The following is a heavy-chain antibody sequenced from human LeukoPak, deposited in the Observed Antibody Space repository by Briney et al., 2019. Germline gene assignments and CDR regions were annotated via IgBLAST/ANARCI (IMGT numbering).Heavy chain of an antibody. CDR2: INHSGST. J-gene: IGHJ6*03. Sequence: PSETLSLTCAVYGGSFSGYYWSWIRQPPGKGLEWIGEINHSGSTNYNPSLKSRVTISVDTSKNQFSLKLSTVTAADTAVYYCARTPEAHSWQTRYYSYYMDVWGKGTTVTVS. CDR3: ARTPEAHSWQTRYYSYYMDV. D-gene: IGHD6-13*01. V-gene: IGHV4-34*01. CDR1: GGSFSGYY.